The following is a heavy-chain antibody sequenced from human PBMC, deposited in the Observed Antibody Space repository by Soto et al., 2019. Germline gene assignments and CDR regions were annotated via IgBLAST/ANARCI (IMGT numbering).Heavy chain of an antibody. Sequence: SVKVSCKASGDTFTSYYMHWVRQAPGQGLEWMGRIIPILGIANYAQKFQGRVTITADKSTSTAYMELSSLRSEDTAVYYCARDLLPLKAFDIWGQGTMVTVSS. CDR2: IIPILGIA. CDR3: ARDLLPLKAFDI. CDR1: GDTFTSYY. D-gene: IGHD1-26*01. V-gene: IGHV1-69*04. J-gene: IGHJ3*02.